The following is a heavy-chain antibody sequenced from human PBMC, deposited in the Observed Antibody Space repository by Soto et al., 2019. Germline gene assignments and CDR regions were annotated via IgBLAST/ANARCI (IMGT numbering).Heavy chain of an antibody. CDR2: ISGSGGST. V-gene: IGHV3-23*01. CDR1: GXTFSSFA. CDR3: AKGMGV. J-gene: IGHJ6*02. Sequence: GSLRLSCAASGXTFSSFAMSWVRQAPGKGLELVSAISGSGGSTYYADSVNGRFTISRYNSNNTLYLQMNSLRAEDTAVYYCAKGMGVWGQGTTVTSP.